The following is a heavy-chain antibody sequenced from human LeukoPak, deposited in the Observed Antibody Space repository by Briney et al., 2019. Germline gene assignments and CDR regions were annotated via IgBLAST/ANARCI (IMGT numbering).Heavy chain of an antibody. D-gene: IGHD2-15*01. CDR2: TSNKADSYTT. CDR3: TRHYFSD. V-gene: IGHV3-72*01. Sequence: VGSLRLSCAASEFTISDHYMDWVRQAPGKGLEWVGRTSNKADSYTTYYAASVKGRFTISRDDSKNLLYLQMKSLKAEDTAVYYCTRHYFSDWGQGTLVTVSS. CDR1: EFTISDHY. J-gene: IGHJ4*02.